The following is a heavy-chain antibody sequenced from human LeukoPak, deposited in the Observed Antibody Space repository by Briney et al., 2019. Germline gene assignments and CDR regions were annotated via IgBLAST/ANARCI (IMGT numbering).Heavy chain of an antibody. D-gene: IGHD3-22*01. CDR1: GFSFSSYD. J-gene: IGHJ4*02. V-gene: IGHV3-23*01. CDR2: IRTSGDST. Sequence: GGSLRLSCAASGFSFSSYDMSWVRQAPGKGLEWVTGIRTSGDSTYYADSVKGRFTISRDNSRDTLNLQMNSLRAEDTAVYYCAKGLFDSSGYSEHFDYWGQGTQVTVSS. CDR3: AKGLFDSSGYSEHFDY.